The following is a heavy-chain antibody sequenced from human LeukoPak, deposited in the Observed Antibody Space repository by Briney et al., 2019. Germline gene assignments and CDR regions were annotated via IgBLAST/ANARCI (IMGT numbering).Heavy chain of an antibody. V-gene: IGHV4-38-2*02. CDR1: GYSISSGYY. Sequence: SETLSLTCAVFGYSISSGYYWGWIRQPPGKGLEWIGSIYHSGSTYYNPSLKSRVTISVDTSKNQFSLKLSSVTAADTAVYYCAREDCSSTSCYGTGYWDQGTLVTVSS. J-gene: IGHJ4*02. CDR2: IYHSGST. CDR3: AREDCSSTSCYGTGY. D-gene: IGHD2-2*01.